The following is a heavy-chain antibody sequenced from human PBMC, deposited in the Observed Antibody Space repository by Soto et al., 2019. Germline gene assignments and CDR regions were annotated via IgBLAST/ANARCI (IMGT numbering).Heavy chain of an antibody. D-gene: IGHD4-17*01. CDR3: ARGDEMTAVTIFEY. V-gene: IGHV1-69*01. CDR2: VIPVFNTA. CDR1: GGAFGRYS. J-gene: IGHJ4*02. Sequence: QVQLEQSGPEVKRPGTSVKVSCKASGGAFGRYSVSWVRQAPGQGLEWIGGVIPVFNTANYSLKFQGRVAIFADLSTNTVFMELRSLRSEDTALYYCARGDEMTAVTIFEYWGQGTLGTVSS.